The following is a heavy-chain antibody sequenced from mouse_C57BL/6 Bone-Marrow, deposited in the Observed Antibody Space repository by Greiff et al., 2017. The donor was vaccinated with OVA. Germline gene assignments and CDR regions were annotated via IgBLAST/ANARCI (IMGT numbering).Heavy chain of an antibody. CDR1: GFTFSDYG. Sequence: EVKVVESGGGLVKPGGSLKLSCAASGFTFSDYGMHWVRQAPEKGLEWVAYISSGSSTIYYADTVKGRFTISRDNAKNTLFLQMTSLRSEDTAMYYCARWRGTSWYFDVWGTGTTVTVSS. D-gene: IGHD4-1*01. CDR2: ISSGSSTI. V-gene: IGHV5-17*01. CDR3: ARWRGTSWYFDV. J-gene: IGHJ1*03.